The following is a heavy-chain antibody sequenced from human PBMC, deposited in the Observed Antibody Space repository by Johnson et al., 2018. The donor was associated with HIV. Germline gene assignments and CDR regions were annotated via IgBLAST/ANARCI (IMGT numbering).Heavy chain of an antibody. CDR2: ISYDGSNK. Sequence: QVQLVESGGGVVQPGRSLRLSCAASGFTFSSYGMHWVRQAPGKGLEWVAVISYDGSNKYYADSVKGRFTISRDNSKNTLYLQMNSLRAEDTAVYYCARRGNWNYLKSAFDIWGQGTMVTVSS. CDR3: ARRGNWNYLKSAFDI. J-gene: IGHJ3*02. V-gene: IGHV3-30*03. CDR1: GFTFSSYG. D-gene: IGHD1-7*01.